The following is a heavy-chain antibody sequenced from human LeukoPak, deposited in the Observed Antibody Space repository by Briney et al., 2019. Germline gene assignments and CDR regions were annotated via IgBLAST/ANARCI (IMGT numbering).Heavy chain of an antibody. CDR2: IFITGNT. Sequence: PSETLSLTSSDPGGSIRGHYWSWIRQPPGKKLEWIGYIFITGNTIYNPSLSSRVTMSLDPSKNQFSLKLSSVTAADTAVYYCARFAYCGTGCWYYFDFWGRGMLVTVSS. CDR1: GGSIRGHY. CDR3: ARFAYCGTGCWYYFDF. V-gene: IGHV4-4*09. D-gene: IGHD2-21*02. J-gene: IGHJ4*02.